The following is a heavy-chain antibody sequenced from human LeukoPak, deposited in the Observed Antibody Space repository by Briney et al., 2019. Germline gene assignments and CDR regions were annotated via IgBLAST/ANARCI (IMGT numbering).Heavy chain of an antibody. Sequence: PGRSLRLSCAASGFCFSSHGMHWVRQAPGKGLEWVGVIWYDGSNKFYVDSVKGRFTISRDNSKNTLYLQMDSLRAEDTAVYYCARDTKVAVAGTRNYYYYYGMDVWGQGTTVTVSS. CDR3: ARDTKVAVAGTRNYYYYYGMDV. D-gene: IGHD6-19*01. CDR1: GFCFSSHG. CDR2: IWYDGSNK. V-gene: IGHV3-33*01. J-gene: IGHJ6*02.